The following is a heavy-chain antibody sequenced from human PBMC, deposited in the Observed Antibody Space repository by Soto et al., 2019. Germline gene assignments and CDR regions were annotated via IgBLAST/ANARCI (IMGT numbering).Heavy chain of an antibody. V-gene: IGHV4-39*07. D-gene: IGHD6-6*01. CDR1: GGSISSSSYY. CDR3: ARDLPRAKQLVVPLSPPFYYYYYGMDV. CDR2: IYYSGST. Sequence: SETLSLTCTVSGGSISSSSYYWGWIRQPPGKGLEWIGSIYYSGSTYYNPSGGSTSYAQKFQGRVTMTRDTSTSTVYMELSSLRSEDTAVYYCARDLPRAKQLVVPLSPPFYYYYYGMDVWGQGTTVTVSS. J-gene: IGHJ6*02.